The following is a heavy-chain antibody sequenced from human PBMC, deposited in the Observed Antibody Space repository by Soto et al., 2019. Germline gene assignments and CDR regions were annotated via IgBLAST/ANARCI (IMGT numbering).Heavy chain of an antibody. CDR2: ISTDGSVT. V-gene: IGHV3-74*01. CDR1: GLTFSSYW. CDR3: ARAPYSSGWWGFDY. Sequence: GGSLRLSCAASGLTFSSYWMHWVRQAPGKGLVWVSRISTDGSVTTYADSVKGRFTISRDNAKNTLYLQMNSLRTEGTAVYYCARAPYSSGWWGFDYWGKGTLVTVSS. D-gene: IGHD6-19*01. J-gene: IGHJ4*02.